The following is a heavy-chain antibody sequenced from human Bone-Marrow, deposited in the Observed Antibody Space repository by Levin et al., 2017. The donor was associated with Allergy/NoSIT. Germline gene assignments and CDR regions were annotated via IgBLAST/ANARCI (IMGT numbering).Heavy chain of an antibody. Sequence: GESLKISCEGSGFTFSRFAMSWVRQAPGKGLEWVSVISGGAGDSTSYGDSVKGRFTISRDNSKNTVYLQMSSLTAEDTGVYYCAKDRIGYCSGGGCYNWFDPRGQGTVVTVSS. CDR2: ISGGAGDST. CDR1: GFTFSRFA. V-gene: IGHV3-23*01. J-gene: IGHJ5*02. CDR3: AKDRIGYCSGGGCYNWFDP. D-gene: IGHD2-15*01.